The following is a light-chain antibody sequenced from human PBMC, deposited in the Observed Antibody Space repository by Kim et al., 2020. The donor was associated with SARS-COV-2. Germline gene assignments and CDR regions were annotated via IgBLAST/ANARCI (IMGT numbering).Light chain of an antibody. V-gene: IGLV1-51*01. J-gene: IGLJ2*01. Sequence: QRVTISCTGSSSNIGAGYDVHWYQQLPGTAPTLLIYDDNKRPSGIPDRISGSKSGSSATLGITGLQTGDEADYYCGTWDGSLSAVVFGGGTQLTVL. CDR3: GTWDGSLSAVV. CDR2: DDN. CDR1: SSNIGAGYD.